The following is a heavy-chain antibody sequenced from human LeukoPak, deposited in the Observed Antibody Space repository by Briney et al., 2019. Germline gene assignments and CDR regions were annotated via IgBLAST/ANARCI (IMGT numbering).Heavy chain of an antibody. CDR1: GFTFSRYD. V-gene: IGHV3-23*01. CDR2: ISGSGAKT. CDR3: TNGLCCGDYGGY. J-gene: IGHJ4*02. D-gene: IGHD4-23*01. Sequence: QPGGSLRLSCAASGFTFSRYDMSWVRQAPGKGPQWLSSISGSGAKTYYADSVKGRFTISGDNSKNTLYLQMNNLRAEDTAVYYCTNGLCCGDYGGYWGPGTLVTVSS.